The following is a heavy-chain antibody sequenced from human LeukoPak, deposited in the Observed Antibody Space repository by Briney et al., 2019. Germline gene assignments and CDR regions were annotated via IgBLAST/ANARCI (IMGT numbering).Heavy chain of an antibody. D-gene: IGHD1-26*01. J-gene: IGHJ4*02. CDR3: AKDQGGGNYRVYFEN. Sequence: TGGSLRLSCVASGFTFNTYALHWVRQAPGKGLEWVAIAWSDGNNKFYGDSVKGRFTISRDNSENTLHLQMHSLRAEDTAMYYCAKDQGGGNYRVYFENWGQGTLVTVSP. V-gene: IGHV3-33*06. CDR1: GFTFNTYA. CDR2: AWSDGNNK.